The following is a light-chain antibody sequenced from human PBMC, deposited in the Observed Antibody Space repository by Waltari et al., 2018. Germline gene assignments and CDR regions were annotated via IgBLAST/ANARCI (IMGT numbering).Light chain of an antibody. V-gene: IGLV2-14*01. CDR3: SSYTSNSRV. CDR1: SSDLGGYNY. Sequence: QSALTQPASVSGSPGQSITLSCPGTSSDLGGYNYVSWYQHHPRKAPKPPIYEASNRPSGVSNRFSGSKSGNTASLTISGLQAEDEADYYCSSYTSNSRVFGAGTKLTVL. J-gene: IGLJ3*02. CDR2: EAS.